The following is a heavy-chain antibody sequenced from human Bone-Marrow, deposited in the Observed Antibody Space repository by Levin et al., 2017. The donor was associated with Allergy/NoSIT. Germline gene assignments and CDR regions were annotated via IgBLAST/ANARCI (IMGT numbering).Heavy chain of an antibody. D-gene: IGHD3-3*01. J-gene: IGHJ6*02. CDR1: GGSISSREYY. CDR2: ISYSANS. CDR3: ASVEERLLGSYGLDV. V-gene: IGHV4-30-4*01. Sequence: PSETLSLTCNVSGGSISSREYYWSWIRQAPGKGLEWIGHISYSANSNYNPSLKSRVAISLDTSKNQFSLRQTSVTAADTAVYYCASVEERLLGSYGLDVWGQGTTVIVS.